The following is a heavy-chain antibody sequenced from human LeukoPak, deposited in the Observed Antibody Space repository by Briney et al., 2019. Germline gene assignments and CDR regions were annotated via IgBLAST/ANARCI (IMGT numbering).Heavy chain of an antibody. CDR3: ARRPSLLLWFGERVNWFDP. V-gene: IGHV4-34*01. Sequence: SETLSLTCAVYGGSFCGYYWSWIRQPPGKGLEWIGEINHSGSTNYNPSLKSRVTISVDTSKNQFSLKLSSVTAADTAVYYCARRPSLLLWFGERVNWFDPWGQGTLVTVSS. CDR2: INHSGST. CDR1: GGSFCGYY. J-gene: IGHJ5*02. D-gene: IGHD3-10*01.